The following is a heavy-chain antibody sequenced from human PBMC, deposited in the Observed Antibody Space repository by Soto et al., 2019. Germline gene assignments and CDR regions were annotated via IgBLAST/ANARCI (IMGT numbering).Heavy chain of an antibody. Sequence: GDYEGGWIRQPTGKGLEWIGYIYYSGSTNYNPSLKRRVTISVDTSKNQFSLKLSSVTVADTAVYYCAMLSSPPALAFRGHRTLVTGSS. CDR3: AMLSSPPALAF. J-gene: IGHJ1*01. CDR1: GDYE. V-gene: IGHV4-61*08. D-gene: IGHD3-16*01. CDR2: IYYSGST.